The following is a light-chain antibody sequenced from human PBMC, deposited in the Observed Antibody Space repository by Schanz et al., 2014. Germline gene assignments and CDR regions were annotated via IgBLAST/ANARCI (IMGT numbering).Light chain of an antibody. CDR3: SSYRRTDTTYVV. CDR2: DVT. V-gene: IGLV2-11*01. CDR1: SSDVGGYNY. J-gene: IGLJ2*01. Sequence: QSALTQPRSVSGSPGQSVTISCTGTSSDVGGYNYVSWYQQHPGKAPKLMIYDVTKRPSGVPDRFSGSKSGNTASLTISGLQAEDEADYYCSSYRRTDTTYVVFGGGTKLTVL.